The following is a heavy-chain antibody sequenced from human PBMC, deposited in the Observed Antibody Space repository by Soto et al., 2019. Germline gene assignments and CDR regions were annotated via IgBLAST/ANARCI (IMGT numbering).Heavy chain of an antibody. CDR2: INAGNGNT. J-gene: IGHJ6*02. CDR1: GYTFTRYA. V-gene: IGHV1-3*01. CDR3: ARDTAPSYV. D-gene: IGHD4-17*01. Sequence: QVQLVQSGAEVKKPGASVKVSCKASGYTFTRYAMHWVLHAPGQRLEWMGWINAGNGNTKYSEKFQGRVTITRDTSASTAYMELSSLRSEDTTVYYCARDTAPSYVSGQGTTVTVSS.